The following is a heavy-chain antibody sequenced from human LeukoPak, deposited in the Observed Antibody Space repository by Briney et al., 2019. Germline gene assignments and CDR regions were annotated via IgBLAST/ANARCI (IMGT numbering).Heavy chain of an antibody. V-gene: IGHV3-23*01. CDR1: GFTFSSYA. J-gene: IGHJ4*02. D-gene: IGHD5-12*01. CDR3: ARRGHSGYDTLDY. CDR2: ISGSGGST. Sequence: GGSLRLSCAASGFTFSSYAMSWVRQAPGKGLEWVSAISGSGGSTYYADSVKGRFTISRDNSKNTLYLQMDSLRAEDTAVYYCARRGHSGYDTLDYWGQGTLVIVSS.